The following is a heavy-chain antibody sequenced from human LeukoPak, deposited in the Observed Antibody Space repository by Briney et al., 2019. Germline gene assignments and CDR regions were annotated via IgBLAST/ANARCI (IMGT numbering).Heavy chain of an antibody. Sequence: PGGSLRLSCAASGFTFSSYGMSWVRQAPGKGLEWVSAISGSGGSTYYADSVKGRFTISRDNSKNTLYLQMNSLRTEDTAVYYCAKPGSGWYYFDYWGQGTLVIVSS. CDR3: AKPGSGWYYFDY. CDR1: GFTFSSYG. CDR2: ISGSGGST. V-gene: IGHV3-23*01. D-gene: IGHD6-19*01. J-gene: IGHJ4*02.